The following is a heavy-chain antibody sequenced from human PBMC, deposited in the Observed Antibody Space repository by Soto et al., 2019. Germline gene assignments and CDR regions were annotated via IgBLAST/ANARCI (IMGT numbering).Heavy chain of an antibody. Sequence: SVKVSCKASGGTFSSYAISWVRQAPGQGLEWMGGIIPIFGTANYAQKFQGRVTITADESTSTAYMELSGLRSEDTAVYYCARHNDFWSGYYLWFDPWGQGTLVTVSS. D-gene: IGHD3-3*01. CDR2: IIPIFGTA. CDR3: ARHNDFWSGYYLWFDP. V-gene: IGHV1-69*13. J-gene: IGHJ5*02. CDR1: GGTFSSYA.